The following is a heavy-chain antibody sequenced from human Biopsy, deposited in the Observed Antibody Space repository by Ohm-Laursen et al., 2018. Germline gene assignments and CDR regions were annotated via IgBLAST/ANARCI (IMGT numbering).Heavy chain of an antibody. CDR1: GGYINNYY. J-gene: IGHJ3*01. V-gene: IGHV4-4*07. CDR2: IYPGGST. CDR3: ASVVLGPTNDAFDL. D-gene: IGHD3-22*01. Sequence: GTLSLTYNVSGGYINNYYWSWIRQPAGKGLEWIGRIYPGGSTNYNPSLKSRVTMSVDTSKKQLSLRLRSVTAADTAMYYCASVVLGPTNDAFDLWGQGTMVVVSS.